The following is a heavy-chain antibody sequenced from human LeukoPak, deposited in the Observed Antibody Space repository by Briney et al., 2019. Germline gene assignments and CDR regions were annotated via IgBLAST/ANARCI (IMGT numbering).Heavy chain of an antibody. CDR2: INTNTGNP. CDR1: GYTFTSYA. D-gene: IGHD6-13*01. J-gene: IGHJ6*02. Sequence: ASVKVSCKASGYTFTSYAMNWVRQAPGQGLEWMGWINTNTGNPTYAQGFTGRFVFSLDTSVSTAYLQISSLKAEDTAVYYCARDLSMVGSWDPDYYYYYGMDVWGQGTTVTVSS. CDR3: ARDLSMVGSWDPDYYYYYGMDV. V-gene: IGHV7-4-1*02.